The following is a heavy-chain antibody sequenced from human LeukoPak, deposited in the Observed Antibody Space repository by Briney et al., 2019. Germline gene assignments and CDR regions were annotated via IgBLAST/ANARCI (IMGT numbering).Heavy chain of an antibody. CDR1: GFTFSSYG. V-gene: IGHV3-30*03. CDR2: ISYDGSNK. D-gene: IGHD1-26*01. CDR3: ARVGTTDYYYYMDV. J-gene: IGHJ6*03. Sequence: GGSLRLSCAASGFTFSSYGMHWVRQAPGKELEWVAVISYDGSNKYYADSVKGRFTISRDNAKNSLYLQMNSLRAEDTAVYYCARVGTTDYYYYMDVWGKGTTVTVSS.